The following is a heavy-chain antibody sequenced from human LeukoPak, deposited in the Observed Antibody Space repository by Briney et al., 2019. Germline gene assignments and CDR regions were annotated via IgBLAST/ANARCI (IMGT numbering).Heavy chain of an antibody. CDR2: ISGSGDNT. CDR3: AKGSSGYFADL. D-gene: IGHD3-22*01. Sequence: TGGSLRLSCAASGFTFSGFAMSWVRRTPGKGLEWVSGISGSGDNTLYADSVKGRFTISRDNSKNTLYLEMNSLRAEDTAIYYCAKGSSGYFADLWGQGTLVTVSS. CDR1: GFTFSGFA. V-gene: IGHV3-23*01. J-gene: IGHJ5*02.